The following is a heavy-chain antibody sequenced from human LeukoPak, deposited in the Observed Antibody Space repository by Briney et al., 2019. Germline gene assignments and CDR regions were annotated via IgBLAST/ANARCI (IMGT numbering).Heavy chain of an antibody. CDR1: GGSVSSYH. D-gene: IGHD5-18*01. CDR2: INMNEGP. V-gene: IGHV4-4*07. Sequence: SETLSLTCSVSGGSVSSYHWSWIRQPAGKGLEWIGHINMNEGPKYNPSLRSRLTVSADTSRNQFSLQLGSVTAADTAVYYCARDANSYGPDFDHWGQGTPVTVSS. CDR3: ARDANSYGPDFDH. J-gene: IGHJ4*02.